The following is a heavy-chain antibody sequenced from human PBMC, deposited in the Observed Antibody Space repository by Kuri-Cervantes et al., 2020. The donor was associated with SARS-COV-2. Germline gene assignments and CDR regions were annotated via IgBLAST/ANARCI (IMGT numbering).Heavy chain of an antibody. CDR3: ARDLRLGKSLDY. V-gene: IGHV3-21*01. D-gene: IGHD7-27*01. Sequence: GGSLRLSCSASELMFSSSTMKWVRQAPGKELEWVSLISSSCKERDYAQGGPIPHLQRQTTHTKGRFPISRDNAKNSLYLQMSSLRAEDTAVYYCARDLRLGKSLDYWGQGTLVTVSS. J-gene: IGHJ4*02. CDR2: ISSSCKER. CDR1: ELMFSSST.